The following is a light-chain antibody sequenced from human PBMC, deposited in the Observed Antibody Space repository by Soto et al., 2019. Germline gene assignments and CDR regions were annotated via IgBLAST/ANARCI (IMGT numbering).Light chain of an antibody. CDR1: QILVYTDGNIY. V-gene: IGKV2-30*01. Sequence: DVVMTQSPLSLPVTLGQPASISCKSSQILVYTDGNIYLNWFHQRPGQSPRRLIYMVSNRDSGVPDRFSGSGSGTDFTLKISRVEAEDVGVYYCMQGTHWPWTFGQGTKVEIK. CDR3: MQGTHWPWT. CDR2: MVS. J-gene: IGKJ1*01.